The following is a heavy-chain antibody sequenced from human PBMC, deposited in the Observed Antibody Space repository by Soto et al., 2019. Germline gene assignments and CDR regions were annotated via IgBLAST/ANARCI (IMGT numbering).Heavy chain of an antibody. CDR1: GGSISSSNW. D-gene: IGHD5-18*01. J-gene: IGHJ6*02. V-gene: IGHV4-4*02. CDR2: IYHSGST. Sequence: QVQLQESGPGLVKPSGTLSLTCAVSGGSISSSNWWSWVRQPPGKGLEWIGEIYHSGSTNYNPSLKSRVTISVDKSKNQFSLKLSSVTAADTAVYYCATGLSEESYSYATRYYYYGMDVWGQGTTVTVSS. CDR3: ATGLSEESYSYATRYYYYGMDV.